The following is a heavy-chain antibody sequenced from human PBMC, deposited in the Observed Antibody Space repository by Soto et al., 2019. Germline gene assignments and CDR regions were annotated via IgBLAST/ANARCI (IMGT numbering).Heavy chain of an antibody. CDR2: IYHSGST. Sequence: SETLSLTCTVSSSPINSRYYWGWIRQTPGKGLEWVASIYHSGSTHYNPSLKSRATISVDTSNNQFSLRLSSVTAADTAIYYCAMTTSGRSFDYWGQGTQVTVSS. V-gene: IGHV4-38-2*02. CDR1: SSPINSRYY. CDR3: AMTTSGRSFDY. J-gene: IGHJ4*02. D-gene: IGHD6-19*01.